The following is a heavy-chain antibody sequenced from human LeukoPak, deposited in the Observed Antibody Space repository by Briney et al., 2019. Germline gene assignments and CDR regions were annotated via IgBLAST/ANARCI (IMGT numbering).Heavy chain of an antibody. D-gene: IGHD1-1*01. J-gene: IGHJ6*03. V-gene: IGHV4-39*01. CDR2: IYYSGST. CDR3: ATGTGHYYYYYYMDV. CDR1: GGSISSSKYY. Sequence: SETLSLTCTVSGGSISSSKYYWGWIRQPPGKGLEWIGSIYYSGSTYYNPSLKSRVTISVDTSKNQFSLKLSSVTAADTAIYHCATGTGHYYYYYYMDVWGKGTTVTVSS.